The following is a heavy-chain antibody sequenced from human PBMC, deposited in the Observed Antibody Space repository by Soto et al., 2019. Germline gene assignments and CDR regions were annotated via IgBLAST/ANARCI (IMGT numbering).Heavy chain of an antibody. D-gene: IGHD2-8*01. V-gene: IGHV1-18*01. CDR2: ISAYNGNT. J-gene: IGHJ3*02. CDR1: GYTFTSYG. Sequence: ASVKVSCKASGYTFTSYGISWVRQAPGQGLEWMGWISAYNGNTNYAQKLQGRVTMTTDTSTSTAYMELRSLRSDDTAVYYCASLSRGYCTNGVCYGDAFDIWGQGTMVTVSS. CDR3: ASLSRGYCTNGVCYGDAFDI.